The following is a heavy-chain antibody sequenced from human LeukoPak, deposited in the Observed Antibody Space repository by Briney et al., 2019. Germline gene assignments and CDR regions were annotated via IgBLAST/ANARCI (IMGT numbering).Heavy chain of an antibody. V-gene: IGHV4-34*01. CDR3: ARSGVDYNWFDP. CDR1: GGSFSGYY. D-gene: IGHD3-10*01. J-gene: IGHJ5*02. Sequence: PSETLSLTCAVYGGSFSGYYWSWIRQAPGKGLEWIGEINHSGSTNYNPSLKSRVTISVDTSKNQFSLKLSSVTAADTAVYYCARSGVDYNWFDPWGQGTLVTVSS. CDR2: INHSGST.